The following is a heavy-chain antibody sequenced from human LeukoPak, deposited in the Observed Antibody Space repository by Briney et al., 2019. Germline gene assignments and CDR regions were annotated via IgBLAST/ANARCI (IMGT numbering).Heavy chain of an antibody. D-gene: IGHD3-22*01. J-gene: IGHJ4*02. CDR2: INHSGST. CDR1: GGSFSGYY. V-gene: IGHV4-34*01. CDR3: AMSITMIIVIIKRPPTIDY. Sequence: SETLSLTCAVYGGSFSGYYWSWIRQPPGKGLEWIGEINHSGSTNYNPSLKSRVTISVDTSKNQFSLKLSSVTAADTAVYYCAMSITMIIVIIKRPPTIDYWGQGTLVTVSS.